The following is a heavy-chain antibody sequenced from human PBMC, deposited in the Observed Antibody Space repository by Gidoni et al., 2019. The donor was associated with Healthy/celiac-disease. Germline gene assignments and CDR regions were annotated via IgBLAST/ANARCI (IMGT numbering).Heavy chain of an antibody. V-gene: IGHV3-23*01. Sequence: EVQLLESGGGLVQPGGSLRLSCAASGFTFSSYAMSWVRQAPGKGLEWVSDISGSGGSTNYADSVKGRFTISRDNSKNTLYLQMNSLRAEDTAVYYCAKETMIVVVLDYWGQGTLVTVSS. CDR2: ISGSGGST. D-gene: IGHD3-22*01. CDR3: AKETMIVVVLDY. J-gene: IGHJ4*02. CDR1: GFTFSSYA.